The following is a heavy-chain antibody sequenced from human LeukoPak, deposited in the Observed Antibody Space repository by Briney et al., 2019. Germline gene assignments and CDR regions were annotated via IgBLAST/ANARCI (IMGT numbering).Heavy chain of an antibody. CDR2: ISSNGGHT. D-gene: IGHD4-17*01. Sequence: PGGSLRLSCSASGFSFSICSMHWVRQAPGKGLEYVSAISSNGGHTNYADSVKGRFTISRDSSKNTLYLQMSSLRAEDTAVYYCVKATVTSSYFDYFDSWGQGTRVTVSS. CDR1: GFSFSICS. V-gene: IGHV3-64D*09. J-gene: IGHJ4*02. CDR3: VKATVTSSYFDYFDS.